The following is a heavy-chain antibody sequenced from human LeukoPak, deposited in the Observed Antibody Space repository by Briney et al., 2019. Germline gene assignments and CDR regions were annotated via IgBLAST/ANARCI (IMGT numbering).Heavy chain of an antibody. D-gene: IGHD6-19*01. CDR2: ISGSASGGYT. V-gene: IGHV3-23*01. Sequence: GGSRRLSCAASGFSFSTFAMTWVRQAPGKGLEWVSAISGSASGGYTVYADSVKGRFTISKDNSKNTLFLQMNSLRVEDTALYYCAKDVPASGWRGFDSWGQGTLVTVSS. CDR3: AKDVPASGWRGFDS. CDR1: GFSFSTFA. J-gene: IGHJ4*02.